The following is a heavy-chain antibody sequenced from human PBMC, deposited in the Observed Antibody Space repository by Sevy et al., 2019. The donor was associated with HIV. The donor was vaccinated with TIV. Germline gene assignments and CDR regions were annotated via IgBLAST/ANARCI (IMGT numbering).Heavy chain of an antibody. CDR3: AKAIVVVGATAWFDP. V-gene: IGHV3-23*01. Sequence: GGSLRLSCAASGFTFSSYAMNWVRQAPGKGLEWVSAISGSGGSTYYVDSVKGRFTISRDNSKNTRYLQMNSLRAEDTAVYYCAKAIVVVGATAWFDPWGQGTLVTVSS. CDR1: GFTFSSYA. J-gene: IGHJ5*02. D-gene: IGHD2-15*01. CDR2: ISGSGGST.